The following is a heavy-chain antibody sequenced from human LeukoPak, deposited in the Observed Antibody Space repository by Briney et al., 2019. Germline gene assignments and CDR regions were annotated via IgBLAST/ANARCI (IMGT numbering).Heavy chain of an antibody. J-gene: IGHJ4*02. V-gene: IGHV3-23*01. CDR3: AKGGMVRGVMNY. Sequence: GGSLRLSCAASGFTFSSYAMSWVRQAPGKGLEWVSAISGSDGSTYYADSVKGRFTISRDSSKNTLYLQMNSLRAEDTAVYYCAKGGMVRGVMNYWGQGTLVTVSS. D-gene: IGHD3-10*01. CDR2: ISGSDGST. CDR1: GFTFSSYA.